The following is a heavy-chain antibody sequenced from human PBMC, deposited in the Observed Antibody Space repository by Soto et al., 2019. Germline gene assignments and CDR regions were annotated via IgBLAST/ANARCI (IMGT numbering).Heavy chain of an antibody. D-gene: IGHD1-26*01. CDR1: GFTFSSYS. CDR2: ISSSSSTI. Sequence: EVQLVESGGGLVQPGGSLRLSCAASGFTFSSYSMNWVRQAPGKGLEWVSYISSSSSTIYYAVSVKGRFTISRDNATNSLYLQMNSLRAEDTAVYYCAREEGLLNWFDPWGQGTLVTVSS. J-gene: IGHJ5*02. V-gene: IGHV3-48*01. CDR3: AREEGLLNWFDP.